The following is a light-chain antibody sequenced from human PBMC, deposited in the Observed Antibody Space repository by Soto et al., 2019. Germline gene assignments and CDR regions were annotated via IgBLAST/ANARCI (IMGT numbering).Light chain of an antibody. Sequence: SYELTQPPSVSVAPGKTARITCGGTSIGSKSVHWYQQKPGQAPVLVIYYDSDRPSGLPERFSGSNSGNTATLTISRVEAGDEADYYCQVWDSSSDHVVFGGGTKLTVL. V-gene: IGLV3-21*04. CDR1: SIGSKS. J-gene: IGLJ2*01. CDR2: YDS. CDR3: QVWDSSSDHVV.